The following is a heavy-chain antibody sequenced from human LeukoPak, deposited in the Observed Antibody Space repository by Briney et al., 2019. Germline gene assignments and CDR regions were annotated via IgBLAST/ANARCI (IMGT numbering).Heavy chain of an antibody. V-gene: IGHV4-34*01. CDR2: INHSGST. Sequence: SETLSLTCAVYGGSFSGYYWSWIRQPPGKGLEWIGEINHSGSTNYNPSLKSRVTISVDTSKNQFSLKLSSVTAADTAGYYCARHPPYYYGSGSYYKRGDYWGQGTLVTVSS. D-gene: IGHD3-10*01. CDR3: ARHPPYYYGSGSYYKRGDY. CDR1: GGSFSGYY. J-gene: IGHJ4*02.